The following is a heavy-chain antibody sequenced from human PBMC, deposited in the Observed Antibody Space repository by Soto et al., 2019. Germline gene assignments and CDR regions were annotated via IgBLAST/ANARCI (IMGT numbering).Heavy chain of an antibody. J-gene: IGHJ4*02. CDR2: ISVYYENT. CDR3: APLRFGINVCDY. D-gene: IGHD3-16*01. V-gene: IGHV1-18*01. Sequence: QVQLVQSGAEVKKPGASVKVSCKASGYTFTNSGLSWVRQAPGQGLEWMGWISVYYENTNYAPKFQGRVTMTTDPPTSTAYMELSGLRSDDPAVYYCAPLRFGINVCDYSGQGTLVTVSS. CDR1: GYTFTNSG.